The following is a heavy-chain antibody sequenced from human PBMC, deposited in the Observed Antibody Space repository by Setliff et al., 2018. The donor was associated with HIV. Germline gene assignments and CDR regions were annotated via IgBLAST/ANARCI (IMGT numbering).Heavy chain of an antibody. CDR1: GDSVRSSRYY. CDR3: AGDYAGSGRPFDS. CDR2: FDSSGGT. J-gene: IGHJ4*02. D-gene: IGHD6-19*01. V-gene: IGHV4-61*02. Sequence: SETLSLTCTVSGDSVRSSRYYWSWIRQPAGMGLEWIGRFDSSGGTDYNPSLKSRVTISKDTSKNQLSLKLTSVTAADTAVYFCAGDYAGSGRPFDSWGQGTLVTVSS.